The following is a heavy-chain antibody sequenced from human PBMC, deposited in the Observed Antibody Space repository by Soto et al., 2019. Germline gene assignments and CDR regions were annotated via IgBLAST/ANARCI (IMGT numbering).Heavy chain of an antibody. D-gene: IGHD3-16*01. CDR3: ATAFSLGG. V-gene: IGHV3-48*02. CDR1: GFTFSTYT. J-gene: IGHJ4*02. CDR2: ITGSSGTI. Sequence: EVQLVESGGGLVQPGGSVRLSCAASGFTFSTYTMNWFRQAPGKGREWVSYITGSSGTIFYADSVKGRFTVSRDNARNSLYLQMSSLRDEDTAVYYCATAFSLGGWGQGTLVTVSS.